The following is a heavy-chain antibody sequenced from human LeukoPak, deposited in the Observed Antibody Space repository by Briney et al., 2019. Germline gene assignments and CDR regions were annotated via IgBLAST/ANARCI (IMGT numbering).Heavy chain of an antibody. Sequence: SETLSLTCAVSGGSISSSNWWSWVRQPPGKGLEWIGSIYYSGSTYYNPSLKSRVTISVDTSKNQFSLKLSSVTAADTAVYYCASSSKGWFDPWGQGTLVTVSS. V-gene: IGHV4-4*02. CDR1: GGSISSSNW. CDR2: IYYSGST. J-gene: IGHJ5*02. CDR3: ASSSKGWFDP.